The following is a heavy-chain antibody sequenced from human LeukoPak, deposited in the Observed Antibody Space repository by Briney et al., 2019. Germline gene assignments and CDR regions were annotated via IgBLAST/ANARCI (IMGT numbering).Heavy chain of an antibody. Sequence: ASVKVSCKASGYTFTSYYIHWVRQAPGQGLGWMGMINPSGGSTSYAQKFQGRVTMTRDTSTSTVYMELSSLRSEDSAVYYCARSAPQGYCTSTSCYARSAFDIWGQGTMVTVSS. J-gene: IGHJ3*02. D-gene: IGHD2-2*01. CDR2: INPSGGST. V-gene: IGHV1-46*01. CDR1: GYTFTSYY. CDR3: ARSAPQGYCTSTSCYARSAFDI.